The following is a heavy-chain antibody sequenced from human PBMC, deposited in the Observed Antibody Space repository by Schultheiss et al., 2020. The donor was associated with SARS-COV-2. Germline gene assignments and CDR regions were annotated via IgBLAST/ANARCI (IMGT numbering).Heavy chain of an antibody. CDR2: VNEDESQR. CDR3: AKDMKRGYSYGEYYYYGMDV. Sequence: GGSLRLSCAASGFIFSSHWIYWVRQAPGKGLEWVACVNEDESQRYYVDSVKGRFTISRDNAKNSLYLQMNSLRAEDTALYYCAKDMKRGYSYGEYYYYGMDVWGQGTTVTVSS. J-gene: IGHJ6*02. CDR1: GFIFSSHW. D-gene: IGHD5-18*01. V-gene: IGHV3-7*03.